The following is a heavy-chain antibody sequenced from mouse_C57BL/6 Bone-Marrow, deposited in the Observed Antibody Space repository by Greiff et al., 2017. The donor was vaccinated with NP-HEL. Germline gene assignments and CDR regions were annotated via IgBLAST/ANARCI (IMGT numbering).Heavy chain of an antibody. CDR3: ARGLGWPDY. V-gene: IGHV1-61*01. J-gene: IGHJ2*01. CDR1: GYTFTSYW. D-gene: IGHD4-1*01. CDR2: IYPSDSET. Sequence: VQLQQPGAELVRPGSSVKLSCKASGYTFTSYWMDWVKQRPGQGLEWIGNIYPSDSETHYNQKFKDKATLTVDKSSSTAYMQLSSLTSEDSAVYYCARGLGWPDYWGKGTTLTVSS.